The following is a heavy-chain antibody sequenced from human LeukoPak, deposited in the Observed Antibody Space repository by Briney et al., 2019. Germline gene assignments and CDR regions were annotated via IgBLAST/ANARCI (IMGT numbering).Heavy chain of an antibody. Sequence: GGSLRLSCAAPGFPFSNYAMTWVRQAPGKGLEWVSAITASGGTTYYADSVRGRFTISRDNSKNTLYLQMNTLRAEDTAIYYCAKGSGSKYYFDYWGQGTLVTVSS. V-gene: IGHV3-23*01. CDR1: GFPFSNYA. J-gene: IGHJ4*02. CDR3: AKGSGSKYYFDY. CDR2: ITASGGTT. D-gene: IGHD3-10*01.